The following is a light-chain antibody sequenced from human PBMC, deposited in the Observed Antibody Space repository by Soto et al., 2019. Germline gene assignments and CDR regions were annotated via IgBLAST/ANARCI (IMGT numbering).Light chain of an antibody. CDR3: SSYAGSNNVV. CDR2: EVS. Sequence: QSALSQPPSASGSPGQSVTISCTGTSSDVGGYNYVSWYQQHPGKAPKLMIYEVSKRPSGVPDRFSGSKSGNTASLTVSGLQAEDDSDYYCSSYAGSNNVVFGGGTKL. CDR1: SSDVGGYNY. V-gene: IGLV2-8*01. J-gene: IGLJ2*01.